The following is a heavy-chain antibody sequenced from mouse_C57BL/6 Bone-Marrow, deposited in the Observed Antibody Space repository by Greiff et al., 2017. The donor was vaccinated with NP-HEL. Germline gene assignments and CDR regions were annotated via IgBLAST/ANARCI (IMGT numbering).Heavy chain of an antibody. CDR3: ARERYYGSSLYYFDY. D-gene: IGHD1-1*01. CDR1: GYTFTDYN. V-gene: IGHV1-18*01. Sequence: DVKLQESGPELVKPGASVKIPCKASGYTFTDYNMDWVKQSHGKSLEWIGDINPNNGGTIYNQKFKGKATLTVDKSSSTAYMELRSLTSEDTAVYYCARERYYGSSLYYFDYWGQGTTLTVSS. J-gene: IGHJ2*01. CDR2: INPNNGGT.